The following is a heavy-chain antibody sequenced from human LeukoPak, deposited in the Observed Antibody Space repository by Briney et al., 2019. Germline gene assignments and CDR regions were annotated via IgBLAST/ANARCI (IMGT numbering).Heavy chain of an antibody. D-gene: IGHD6-13*01. CDR1: GFTFSSYG. V-gene: IGHV3-30*18. Sequence: PGRSLRLPCAASGFTFSSYGMHWVRQAPGKGLEWVAVISYDGSNKYYADSVKGRFTISRDNSKNTLYLQMNSLRAEDTAVYYCAKGPDSSSWGQGTLVTVSS. CDR2: ISYDGSNK. J-gene: IGHJ4*02. CDR3: AKGPDSSS.